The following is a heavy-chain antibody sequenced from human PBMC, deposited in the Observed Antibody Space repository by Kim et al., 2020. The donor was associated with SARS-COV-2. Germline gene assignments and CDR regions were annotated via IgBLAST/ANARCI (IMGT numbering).Heavy chain of an antibody. V-gene: IGHV1-69*13. CDR3: AQAISSSIYYYYGMDV. CDR2: IIPIFGTA. CDR1: GGTFSSYA. D-gene: IGHD6-6*01. Sequence: SVKVSCKASGGTFSSYAISWVRQAPGQGLEWMGGIIPIFGTANYAQKFQGRVTITADESTSTAYMELSSLRSEDTAVYYCAQAISSSIYYYYGMDVWGQGTTVTVSS. J-gene: IGHJ6*02.